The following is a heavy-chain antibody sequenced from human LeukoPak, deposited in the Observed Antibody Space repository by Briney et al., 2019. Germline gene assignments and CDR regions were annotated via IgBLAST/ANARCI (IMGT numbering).Heavy chain of an antibody. CDR2: IRYDGSNK. D-gene: IGHD3-10*01. J-gene: IGHJ4*02. V-gene: IGHV3-30*02. Sequence: GGSLRLSCAASGFTFSSYGMHWVRQAPGKGLEWVAFIRYDGSNKYYADSVKGRFTISRDNTKNTLYLQMNSLRAEDTAVYYCAREGPYYGSGTLPYFDYWGQGTLVTVSS. CDR3: AREGPYYGSGTLPYFDY. CDR1: GFTFSSYG.